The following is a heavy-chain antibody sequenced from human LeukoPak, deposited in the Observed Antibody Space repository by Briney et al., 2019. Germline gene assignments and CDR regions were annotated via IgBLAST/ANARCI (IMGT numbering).Heavy chain of an antibody. Sequence: GGSLRLSCAASGFTFSNYWMPWVRQAPGKGLVWVSRISSDGSSTNYADSVKGRFTISRDNAKNTLYLQMNSLRAEDTAVYYCASPMSYSSGWFYYWGQGTLVTVSS. J-gene: IGHJ4*02. V-gene: IGHV3-74*01. CDR1: GFTFSNYW. D-gene: IGHD6-19*01. CDR3: ASPMSYSSGWFYY. CDR2: ISSDGSST.